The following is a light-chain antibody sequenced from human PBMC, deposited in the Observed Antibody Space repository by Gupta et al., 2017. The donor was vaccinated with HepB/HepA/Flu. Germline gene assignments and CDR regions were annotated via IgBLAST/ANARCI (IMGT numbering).Light chain of an antibody. CDR1: QSVSSY. Sequence: EIVLTKSPATLSLSPGERATLSCRASQSVSSYLAWYQQKPGQAPRLLIYDASNRATGIPARFSGSGSGTDFTLTISSREPEDFAVYYCQQRSNWLLTFGRGTKVEIK. CDR3: QQRSNWLLT. CDR2: DAS. V-gene: IGKV3-11*01. J-gene: IGKJ1*01.